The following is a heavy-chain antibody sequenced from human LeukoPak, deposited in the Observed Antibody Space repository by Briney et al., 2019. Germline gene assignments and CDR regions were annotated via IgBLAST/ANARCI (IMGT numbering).Heavy chain of an antibody. CDR1: GGTFSSYA. CDR3: ARDRGGSQTDAFDI. J-gene: IGHJ3*02. D-gene: IGHD1-26*01. Sequence: SVKVSCKASGGTFSSYAISWVRQAPGQGLEWMGGIIPIFGTANYAQKFQGRVTITADKSTSTAYMELSSLRSEDTAVYYCARDRGGSQTDAFDIWGQGTMVTVSS. CDR2: IIPIFGTA. V-gene: IGHV1-69*06.